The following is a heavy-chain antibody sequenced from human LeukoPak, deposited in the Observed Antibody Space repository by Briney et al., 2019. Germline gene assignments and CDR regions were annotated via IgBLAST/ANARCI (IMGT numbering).Heavy chain of an antibody. CDR1: GGSISSYY. D-gene: IGHD3-22*01. Sequence: SETLSLTCTVSGGSISSYYWSWIRQPPGKGLEWIGTIFYSGSTYYNPSLKSRVTISVDTSKNQFSLKLSSVTAADTAVYYCARAEYYDSSGYSGFDYWGQGTLVTVSS. CDR3: ARAEYYDSSGYSGFDY. J-gene: IGHJ4*02. V-gene: IGHV4-59*01. CDR2: IFYSGST.